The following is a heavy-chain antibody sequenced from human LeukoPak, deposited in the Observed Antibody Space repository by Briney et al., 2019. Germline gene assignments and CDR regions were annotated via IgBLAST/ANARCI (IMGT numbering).Heavy chain of an antibody. CDR2: IKLDGGEK. V-gene: IGHV3-7*01. Sequence: GGSLRLSCAASGFTFSSYWMSWVRQAPGKGLEWVANIKLDGGEKYYVDSVKGRFSISRDNAKNSLYLQMNNLRAEDTAVYYCARLGMIRGVPADYWGQGTLVTVSS. J-gene: IGHJ4*02. CDR1: GFTFSSYW. D-gene: IGHD3-10*01. CDR3: ARLGMIRGVPADY.